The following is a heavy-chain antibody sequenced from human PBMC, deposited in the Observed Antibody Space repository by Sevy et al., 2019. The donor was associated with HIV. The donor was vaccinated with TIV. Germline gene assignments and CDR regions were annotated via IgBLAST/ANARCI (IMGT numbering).Heavy chain of an antibody. CDR3: AKRYYGDYVDYFDP. D-gene: IGHD4-17*01. Sequence: SETLSLTCTVSGGSVSSDFSYWNWVRQPPGKGLEYIGSISYGGTTSYNPSLKSRVTISLDTSKNHFSLKVNSITAADTAIYYCAKRYYGDYVDYFDPWGQGTLVTVSS. V-gene: IGHV4-61*03. CDR1: GGSVSSDFSY. CDR2: ISYGGTT. J-gene: IGHJ5*02.